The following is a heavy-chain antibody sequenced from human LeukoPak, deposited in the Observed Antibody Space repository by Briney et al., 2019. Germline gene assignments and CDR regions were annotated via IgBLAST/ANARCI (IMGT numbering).Heavy chain of an antibody. CDR2: IYYSGST. V-gene: IGHV4-31*11. Sequence: PSETLSLTCAVYGGSFSDYYWSWIRQHPGKGLEWIGYIYYSGSTYYNPSLKSRVTISVGTSKNQFSLKLSSVTAADTAVYYCARLRGSGSYSALDIWGQGTMVTVSS. CDR3: ARLRGSGSYSALDI. CDR1: GGSFSDYY. J-gene: IGHJ3*02. D-gene: IGHD3-10*01.